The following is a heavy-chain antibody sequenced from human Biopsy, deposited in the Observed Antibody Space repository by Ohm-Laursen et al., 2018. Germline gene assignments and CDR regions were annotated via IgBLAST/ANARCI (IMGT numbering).Heavy chain of an antibody. CDR2: IIPTFDTP. Sequence: GASVKVSCKASGGTFSSCVISWVRQAPGQGLEWMGRIIPTFDTPTYAPDFQGRVTFTADKSTGTAHLDLSRLRSEDTAIYYCAGGAAKGNPYDHWGQGTMVTVSS. CDR1: GGTFSSCV. V-gene: IGHV1-69*06. D-gene: IGHD3-10*01. CDR3: AGGAAKGNPYDH. J-gene: IGHJ5*02.